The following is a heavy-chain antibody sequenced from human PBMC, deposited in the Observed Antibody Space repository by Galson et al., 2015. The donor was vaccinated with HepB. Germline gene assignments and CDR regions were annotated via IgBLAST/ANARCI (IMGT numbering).Heavy chain of an antibody. CDR2: IKQDGSEK. CDR3: ARHRLSDIVENHEYFQH. CDR1: GFTFSSYW. J-gene: IGHJ1*01. Sequence: SLRLSCAASGFTFSSYWMSWVRQAPGKGLEWVANIKQDGSEKYYVDSVKGRFTISRDNAKNSLYLQMNSLRAEDTAVYYCARHRLSDIVENHEYFQHWGQGTLVTVSS. D-gene: IGHD2-15*01. V-gene: IGHV3-7*03.